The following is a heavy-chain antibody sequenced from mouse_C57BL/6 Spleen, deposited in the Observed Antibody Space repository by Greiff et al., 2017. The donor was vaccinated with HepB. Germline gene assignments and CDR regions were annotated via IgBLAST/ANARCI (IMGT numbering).Heavy chain of an antibody. CDR2: IYPGSGNT. J-gene: IGHJ3*01. V-gene: IGHV1-66*01. CDR3: ARSLLGGGFAY. Sequence: VQLVESGPELVKPGASVKISCKASGYSFTSYYIHWVKQRPGQGLEWIGWIYPGSGNTKYNEKFKGKATLTADTSSSTAYMQLSSLTSEDSAVYYWARSLLGGGFAYWGQGTLVTVSA. D-gene: IGHD2-10*01. CDR1: GYSFTSYY.